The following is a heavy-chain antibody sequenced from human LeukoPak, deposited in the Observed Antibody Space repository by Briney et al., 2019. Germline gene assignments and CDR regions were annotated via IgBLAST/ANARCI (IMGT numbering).Heavy chain of an antibody. Sequence: GASVKVSCKAPGYTFTSHYMHWVRQAPGQGLAWMGIINPNGGNTGYAQKFQGRVTMTRDTSTSTVYMELSSLRSEDTAVYYCAREGPYCSGTSCYGGFDYWGQGTLVTVSS. CDR3: AREGPYCSGTSCYGGFDY. CDR1: GYTFTSHY. V-gene: IGHV1-46*01. J-gene: IGHJ4*02. D-gene: IGHD2-2*01. CDR2: INPNGGNT.